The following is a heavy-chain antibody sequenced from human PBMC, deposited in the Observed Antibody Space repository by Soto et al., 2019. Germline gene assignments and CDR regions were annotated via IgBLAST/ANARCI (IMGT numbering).Heavy chain of an antibody. V-gene: IGHV4-4*02. Sequence: QVQLQESGPGLVKPSGTLSLTCAVSGVSIDSHDWWTWVRQPPGKGLEWIGESHQSGNTNYNSSLESRVTIALDKSMNHFSRQLDSVTVADTAGCYWATRETGGVYGGQGTLVTVSS. CDR1: GVSIDSHDW. J-gene: IGHJ4*02. CDR3: ATRETGGVY. CDR2: SHQSGNT. D-gene: IGHD1-26*01.